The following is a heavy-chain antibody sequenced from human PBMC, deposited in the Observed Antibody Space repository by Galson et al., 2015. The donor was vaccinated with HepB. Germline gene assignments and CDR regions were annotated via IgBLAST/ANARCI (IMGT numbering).Heavy chain of an antibody. V-gene: IGHV3-23*01. CDR1: RFTFSSYG. CDR3: AKGGPAPGTTGADSFDI. J-gene: IGHJ3*02. D-gene: IGHD1-1*01. CDR2: ITGSGGT. Sequence: SLRLSCAASRFTFSSYGMNWVRQAPGKGLEWVSGITGSGGTLYPDSVKGRFTISRDNSKNTLYLQMNSLRAEDTAVYYCAKGGPAPGTTGADSFDIWGQGTMVTVSS.